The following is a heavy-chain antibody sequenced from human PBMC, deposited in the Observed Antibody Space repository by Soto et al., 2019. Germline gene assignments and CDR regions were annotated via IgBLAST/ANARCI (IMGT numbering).Heavy chain of an antibody. CDR2: IIPIFGTA. J-gene: IGHJ6*02. CDR1: GGTFSRYA. V-gene: IGHV1-69*13. D-gene: IGHD4-17*01. Sequence: SSVKVSCKASGGTFSRYAISWVRQVPGQGLEWMGGIIPIFGTANYAQKFQGRVTITADDSTSTAYMELSSLRSEDTAVYYCARDGGPYGYYSGRYLSYYRLDFCGQGSSVPVS. CDR3: ARDGGPYGYYSGRYLSYYRLDF.